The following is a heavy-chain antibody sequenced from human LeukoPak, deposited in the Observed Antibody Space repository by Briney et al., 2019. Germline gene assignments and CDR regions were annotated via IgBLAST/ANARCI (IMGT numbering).Heavy chain of an antibody. J-gene: IGHJ4*02. CDR3: AKDLYSGYDWPSDY. CDR2: ISYDGSNK. D-gene: IGHD5-12*01. CDR1: GFTFSSYG. V-gene: IGHV3-30*18. Sequence: GGSLRLSCAASGFTFSSYGMHWVRQAPGKGLEWVAVISYDGSNKYYADSVKGRFTISRDNSKNTLYLQMNSLRAEDTAVYYCAKDLYSGYDWPSDYWGQGTLVTVSS.